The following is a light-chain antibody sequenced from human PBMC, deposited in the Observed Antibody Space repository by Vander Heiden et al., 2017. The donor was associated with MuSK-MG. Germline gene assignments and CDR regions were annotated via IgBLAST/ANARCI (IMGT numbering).Light chain of an antibody. CDR2: GVS. Sequence: SALTQPASVSGSPGQSITISCTGDSLDIGGYDFVAWYQQRPGKAPKLILHGVSNRPSGVSDRFSGSKSGDTASLTISGLQAEDDADYYCSSFSSNTTLVFGGGTKVTVL. CDR1: SLDIGGYDF. V-gene: IGLV2-14*03. J-gene: IGLJ2*01. CDR3: SSFSSNTTLV.